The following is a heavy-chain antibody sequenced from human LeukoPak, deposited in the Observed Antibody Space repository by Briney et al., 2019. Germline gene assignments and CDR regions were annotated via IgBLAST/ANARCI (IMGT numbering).Heavy chain of an antibody. CDR2: INTDGSTT. D-gene: IGHD4-17*01. CDR3: AKAESYGDYVTYYFDY. J-gene: IGHJ4*02. V-gene: IGHV3-74*01. Sequence: GGSLRLSCAASGFTFGTYWMHWVRQVPGKGLVWVSRINTDGSTTNYADSVKGRFTISRDNSKNTLYLQMNSLRAEDTAVYYCAKAESYGDYVTYYFDYWGQGTLVTVSS. CDR1: GFTFGTYW.